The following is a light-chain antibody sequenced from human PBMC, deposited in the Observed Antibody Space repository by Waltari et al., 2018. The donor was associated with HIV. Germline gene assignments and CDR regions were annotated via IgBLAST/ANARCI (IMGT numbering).Light chain of an antibody. CDR3: SSYTSSSTLEV. CDR2: EVS. J-gene: IGLJ2*01. CDR1: SSDVGGYNY. V-gene: IGLV2-14*01. Sequence: QSALTQPASVSGSPGQSITISCTGTSSDVGGYNYVSWYQQHPGKAPKLMIYEVSNRPSGVSILFSGSKSGNTASLTISWLQAEDEADYYCSSYTSSSTLEVFGGGTKLTVL.